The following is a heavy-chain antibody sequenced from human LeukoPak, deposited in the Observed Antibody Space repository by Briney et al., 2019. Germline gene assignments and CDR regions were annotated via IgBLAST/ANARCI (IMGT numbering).Heavy chain of an antibody. V-gene: IGHV3-30*18. CDR1: GFTFSSYG. CDR3: AKFQRHHGYSSPFDY. Sequence: GGSLRLSCAASGFTFSSYGMHWVRQAPGKGLEWVAVMSYDGSNKYYADSVKGRFTISRDNSKNTLYLRMNSLRAEDTAVYYCAKFQRHHGYSSPFDYWGQGTLVTVSS. J-gene: IGHJ4*02. CDR2: MSYDGSNK. D-gene: IGHD6-19*01.